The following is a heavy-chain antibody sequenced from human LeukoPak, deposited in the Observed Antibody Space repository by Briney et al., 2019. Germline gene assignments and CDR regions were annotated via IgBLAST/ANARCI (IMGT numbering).Heavy chain of an antibody. V-gene: IGHV3-23*01. D-gene: IGHD2-2*01. J-gene: IGHJ4*02. CDR2: ISGSGGST. CDR3: ARDPIVVVPAAYDY. CDR1: GFTFSSYA. Sequence: QTGGSLRLSCAASGFTFSSYAMSWVRQAPGKGLEWVSAISGSGGSTYYADSVKGRFTISRDNSKNTLYLQMNSLRAEDTAVYYCARDPIVVVPAAYDYWGQGTLVTVSS.